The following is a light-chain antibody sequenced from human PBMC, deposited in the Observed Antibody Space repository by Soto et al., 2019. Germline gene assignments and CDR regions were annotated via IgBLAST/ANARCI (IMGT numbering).Light chain of an antibody. CDR3: QSFDSSLSVSV. CDR2: GNT. V-gene: IGLV1-40*01. J-gene: IGLJ3*02. Sequence: QSVLTQPPSVSGAPGQRVTISCTGSRSNIGAGFDVHWYRQLPGTAPKLLIYGNTSRPSGVPDRFSGSKSDTSASLAITGLQAEDEADYYCQSFDSSLSVSVFGGGTKVTVL. CDR1: RSNIGAGFD.